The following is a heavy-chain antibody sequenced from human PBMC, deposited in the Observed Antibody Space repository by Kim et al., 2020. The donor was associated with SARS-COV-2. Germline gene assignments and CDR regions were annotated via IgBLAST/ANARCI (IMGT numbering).Heavy chain of an antibody. CDR1: GFTFSSYS. Sequence: GGSLRLSCAASGFTFSSYSMNWVRQAPGKGLEWVSSISSSSSYIYYADSVKGRFTISRDNAKNSLYLQMNSLRAEDTAVYYCARDENYYGSGTLFDYWGQGTLVTVSS. D-gene: IGHD3-10*01. CDR2: ISSSSSYI. CDR3: ARDENYYGSGTLFDY. V-gene: IGHV3-21*01. J-gene: IGHJ4*02.